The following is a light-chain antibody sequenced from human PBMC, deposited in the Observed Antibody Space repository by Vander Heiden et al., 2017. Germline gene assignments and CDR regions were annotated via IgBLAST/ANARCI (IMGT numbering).Light chain of an antibody. Sequence: QSALTEPDSVSGRPGKAITISCTVTSSDIGDHDHVSWYQQHPGKVPNVIIYEVSKRPSGVSNRFSGSKSGNTASLTISVLQAEDDADYYCCSYTRSSTLVFGTGTKVTAL. CDR1: SSDIGDHDH. V-gene: IGLV2-14*01. CDR2: EVS. CDR3: CSYTRSSTLV. J-gene: IGLJ1*01.